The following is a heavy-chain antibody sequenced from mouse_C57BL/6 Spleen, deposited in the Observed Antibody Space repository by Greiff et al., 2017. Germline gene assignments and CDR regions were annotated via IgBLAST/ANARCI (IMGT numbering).Heavy chain of an antibody. CDR2: ISDGGSYT. J-gene: IGHJ1*03. Sequence: EVKVEESGGGLVKPGGSLKLSCAASGFTFSSYAMSWVRQTPEKRLEWVATISDGGSYTYYPDNVKGRFTISRDNAKNNLYLQMSHLRSEDTAMYYCARDRDDGYHWYFDVWGTGTTVTGSS. CDR3: ARDRDDGYHWYFDV. V-gene: IGHV5-4*01. CDR1: GFTFSSYA. D-gene: IGHD2-3*01.